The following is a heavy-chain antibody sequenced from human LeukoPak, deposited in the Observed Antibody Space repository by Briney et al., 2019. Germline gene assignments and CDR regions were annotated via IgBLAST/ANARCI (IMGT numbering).Heavy chain of an antibody. CDR1: GGSISSGGYY. D-gene: IGHD3-22*01. J-gene: IGHJ4*01. V-gene: IGHV4-31*03. Sequence: SQTLSLTCTVSGGSISSGGYYWSWIRQHPGKGLEWIGYIYYSGSTYYNPSLKSRVTISVDTSKNQFSLKLSSVTAADTAVYYCARDFDRGAFDYWGQEPWSPSPQ. CDR2: IYYSGST. CDR3: ARDFDRGAFDY.